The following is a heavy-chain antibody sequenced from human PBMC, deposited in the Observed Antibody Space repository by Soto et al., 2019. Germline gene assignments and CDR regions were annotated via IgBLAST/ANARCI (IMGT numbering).Heavy chain of an antibody. J-gene: IGHJ4*02. V-gene: IGHV3-23*01. CDR2: IGGSGGST. CDR1: GFTFSSYA. Sequence: EVQLLESGGGLVQPGGSLRLSCAASGFTFSSYAMSWVRQAPGKGLEWVAAIGGSGGSTYYADSVKGRFTISRDNSKNTLYQQMNSLRAEDTAVYYCAKVRSYRYTFYFDYWGQGTLVTVSS. CDR3: AKVRSYRYTFYFDY. D-gene: IGHD3-16*02.